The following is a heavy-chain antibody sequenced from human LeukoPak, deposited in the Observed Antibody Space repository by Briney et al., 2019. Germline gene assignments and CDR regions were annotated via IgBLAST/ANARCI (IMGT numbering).Heavy chain of an antibody. V-gene: IGHV4-31*03. J-gene: IGHJ5*02. CDR1: GGSISSGGYY. Sequence: SQTLSLTCTVSGGSISSGGYYWSWIRQHPGKGLEWIGYIYYSGSTYYNPSLKSRVTISVDTSKNQFSLKLSSVTAADTAVYYCARLYDSSDYTNWLDPWGQGALVTVSS. D-gene: IGHD3-22*01. CDR3: ARLYDSSDYTNWLDP. CDR2: IYYSGST.